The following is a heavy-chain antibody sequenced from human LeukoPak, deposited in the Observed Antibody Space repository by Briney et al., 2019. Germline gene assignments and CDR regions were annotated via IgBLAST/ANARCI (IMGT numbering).Heavy chain of an antibody. V-gene: IGHV3-23*01. CDR2: ISGSGGST. D-gene: IGHD6-19*01. J-gene: IGHJ4*02. CDR1: GFTFSTYA. Sequence: GGSLRLSCAASGFTFSTYAMSWVRQAPGKGLEWVSFISGSGGSTYHADSVRGRFTISRDNSKNTLYLQMNSLRAEDTAVYYCAKHAQGEYNSGWYYFDYWGRGTLVTVSS. CDR3: AKHAQGEYNSGWYYFDY.